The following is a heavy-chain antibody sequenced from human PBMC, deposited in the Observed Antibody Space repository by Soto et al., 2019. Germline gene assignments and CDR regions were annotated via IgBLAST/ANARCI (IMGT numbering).Heavy chain of an antibody. CDR2: ISAYNVNT. V-gene: IGHV1-18*01. CDR1: GGTLSSYA. J-gene: IGHJ4*02. Sequence: ASVKVSCKASGGTLSSYAISWVRQAPGQGLEWMGWISAYNVNTNCAQKLQGRVTMNTETSTSTAYMELRGLRSDDTAVYYCASHRPVAAASYDYWGQGTLVTVSS. D-gene: IGHD2-15*01. CDR3: ASHRPVAAASYDY.